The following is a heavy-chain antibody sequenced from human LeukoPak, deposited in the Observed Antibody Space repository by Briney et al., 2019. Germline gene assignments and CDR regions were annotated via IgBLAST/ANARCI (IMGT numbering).Heavy chain of an antibody. J-gene: IGHJ4*02. Sequence: GGSLRLSCAASGFPLSRSTMHWVRQAPGKGLEPVSAISSDGDSTYYAKSVKGRFTISRDSSKNTLYLQMDSLRPEDMAVYYCAREGTPGTFDYWGQGTLVTVSS. D-gene: IGHD6-13*01. CDR3: AREGTPGTFDY. CDR1: GFPLSRST. V-gene: IGHV3-64*01. CDR2: ISSDGDST.